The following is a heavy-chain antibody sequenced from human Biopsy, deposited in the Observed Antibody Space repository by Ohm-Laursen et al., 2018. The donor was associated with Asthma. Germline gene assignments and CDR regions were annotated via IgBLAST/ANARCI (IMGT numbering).Heavy chain of an antibody. CDR1: GDSITSGGCC. Sequence: TLSLTWSVSGDSITSGGCCWNWIRQHPGKGLEWIGYIHHSGTSYFNPSLKSRVSFSRDTSKNQFSLRLSSVTAADTAMYYCARIPRGSGSYFVDYWGQGTLVIVSS. J-gene: IGHJ4*02. V-gene: IGHV4-31*02. D-gene: IGHD3-22*01. CDR2: IHHSGTS. CDR3: ARIPRGSGSYFVDY.